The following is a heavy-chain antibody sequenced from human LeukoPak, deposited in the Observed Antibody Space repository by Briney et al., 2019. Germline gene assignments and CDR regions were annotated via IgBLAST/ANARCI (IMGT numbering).Heavy chain of an antibody. D-gene: IGHD3-16*01. V-gene: IGHV7-4-1*02. CDR3: ARRGGGFYLLNWFDP. CDR2: INTNTGNP. J-gene: IGHJ5*02. CDR1: GYTFTSYA. Sequence: ASVKVSCKASGYTFTSYAMNWVRQAPGQGLEWMGGINTNTGNPTYAQGFTGRFVFSLDTSVSTAYLQISSLKAEDTAVYYCARRGGGFYLLNWFDPWGQGTLVTVSS.